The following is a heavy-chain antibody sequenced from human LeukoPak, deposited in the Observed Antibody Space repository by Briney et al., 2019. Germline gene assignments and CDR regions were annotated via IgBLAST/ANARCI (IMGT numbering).Heavy chain of an antibody. J-gene: IGHJ4*02. CDR3: ARARGAGPGAHFDY. CDR2: VRQDGKEK. V-gene: IGHV3-7*03. Sequence: PGGSLRLSCAASGFTFRNYYMTWVRQAPGKGLEWVANVRQDGKEKYYMDSVKGRFTISRDNAKNSLYLQMNSLRAEDTAIYYCARARGAGPGAHFDYWGQGTLVIVSS. D-gene: IGHD3-10*01. CDR1: GFTFRNYY.